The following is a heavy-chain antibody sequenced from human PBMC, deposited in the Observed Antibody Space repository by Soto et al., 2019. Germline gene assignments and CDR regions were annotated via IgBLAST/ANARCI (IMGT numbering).Heavy chain of an antibody. J-gene: IGHJ4*02. CDR3: ARDGLNWNYDYYFDY. Sequence: PSETLSLTCPVSGGSVSSGSYYWSWIRQPPGKGLEWIGYIYYSGSTNYNPSLKSRVTISVDTSKNQFSLKLSSVTAADTAVYYCARDGLNWNYDYYFDYWGQGTLVTVSS. D-gene: IGHD1-7*01. CDR1: GGSVSSGSYY. CDR2: IYYSGST. V-gene: IGHV4-61*01.